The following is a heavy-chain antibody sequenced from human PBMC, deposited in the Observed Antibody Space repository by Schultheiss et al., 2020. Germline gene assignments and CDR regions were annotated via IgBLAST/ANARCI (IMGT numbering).Heavy chain of an antibody. CDR2: VYNSGNT. V-gene: IGHV4-61*01. CDR1: GGSVSSGSYY. J-gene: IGHJ6*02. Sequence: SETLSLTCTVSGGSVSSGSYYWSWIRQSPGKGLEWLGYVYNSGNTIYNPSVESRATISIDASKNRFSLRLSSVTAADTAVYYCASPALYYYYGMDVWGPGTTGTAS. CDR3: ASPALYYYYGMDV.